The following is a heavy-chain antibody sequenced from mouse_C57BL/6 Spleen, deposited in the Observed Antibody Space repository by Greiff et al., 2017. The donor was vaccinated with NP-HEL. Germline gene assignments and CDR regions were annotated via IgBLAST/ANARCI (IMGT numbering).Heavy chain of an antibody. J-gene: IGHJ3*01. CDR1: GFTFSSYA. CDR3: TRGDYYSNSFAY. D-gene: IGHD2-5*01. Sequence: EVHLVESGAGLVKPGGSLKLSCAASGFTFSSYAMSWVRQTPEKRLEWVAYISSGGDYIYYADTVKGRFTISRDNARNTLYLQMSSLKSEDTAMYYCTRGDYYSNSFAYWGQGTLVTVSA. CDR2: ISSGGDYI. V-gene: IGHV5-9-1*02.